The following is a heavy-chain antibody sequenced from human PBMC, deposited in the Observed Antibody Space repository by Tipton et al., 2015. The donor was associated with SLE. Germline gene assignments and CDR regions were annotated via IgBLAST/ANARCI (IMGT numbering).Heavy chain of an antibody. V-gene: IGHV4-61*02. J-gene: IGHJ3*02. D-gene: IGHD2-15*01. CDR3: ARAPGLLYAFEI. CDR2: IYTSGST. Sequence: TLSLTCTVSGGSISSGSYYWSWIRQPAGKGLEWIGRIYTSGSTNYNPSLKSRVTISVDTSKNQFSLKLSSVTAADTAVYYCARAPGLLYAFEIWGQGTMVTVSS. CDR1: GGSISSGSYY.